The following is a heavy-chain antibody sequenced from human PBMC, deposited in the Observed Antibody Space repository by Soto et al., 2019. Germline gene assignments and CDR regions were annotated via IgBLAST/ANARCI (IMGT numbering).Heavy chain of an antibody. CDR3: AGEADFACSGYVLYY. CDR1: GFTFSSYG. CDR2: ISYDASNK. J-gene: IGHJ4*02. V-gene: IGHV3-30*03. Sequence: SWGSLRLPCAPSGFTFSSYGMHCVRQAPGKGLEWLCVISYDASNKYYADSVKCRLTSSRDDAKESLFLQMNSLRADDTAVYSCAGEADFACSGYVLYYWGLRSLVTVGS. D-gene: IGHD2-15*01.